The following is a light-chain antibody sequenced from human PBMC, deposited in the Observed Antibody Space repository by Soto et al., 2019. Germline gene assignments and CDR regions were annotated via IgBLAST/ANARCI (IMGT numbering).Light chain of an antibody. J-gene: IGLJ2*01. CDR3: SSYAGSDSLV. CDR1: SSDVGGYDS. CDR2: EVS. Sequence: QSVLTQPPSASGSPGQSVTISCTGTSSDVGGYDSVSWFQQHPDKAPKLMIYEVSKRPSGVPDRFSGSKSSNTASLTVSGLQAEDEADYYCSSYAGSDSLVFGGGTKLTVL. V-gene: IGLV2-8*01.